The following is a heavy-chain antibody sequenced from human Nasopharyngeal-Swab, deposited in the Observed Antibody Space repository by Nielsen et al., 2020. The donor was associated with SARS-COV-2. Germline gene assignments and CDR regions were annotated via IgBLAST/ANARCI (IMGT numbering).Heavy chain of an antibody. Sequence: RQAPGKGLEWVSYISSSGSTIYYADSVKGRFTISRDNAKNSLYLQMNSLRAGDTAVYYCARAGNFWSGYYRSYYYGMDVWGQGTTVTVSS. V-gene: IGHV3-11*01. D-gene: IGHD3-3*01. CDR3: ARAGNFWSGYYRSYYYGMDV. J-gene: IGHJ6*02. CDR2: ISSSGSTI.